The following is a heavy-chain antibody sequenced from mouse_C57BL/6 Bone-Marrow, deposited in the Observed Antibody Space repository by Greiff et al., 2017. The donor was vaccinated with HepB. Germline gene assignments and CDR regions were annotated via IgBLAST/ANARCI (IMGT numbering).Heavy chain of an antibody. CDR2: IDPENGDT. D-gene: IGHD2-12*01. CDR1: GFNIKDDY. V-gene: IGHV14-4*01. CDR3: TRYPNSAWFAY. J-gene: IGHJ3*01. Sequence: VQLQQSGAELVRPGASVKLSCTASGFNIKDDYMHWVKQRPEQGLEWIGWIDPENGDTEYASKFQGKATITADTSSNTAYLQLSSLTSEDTAVYYCTRYPNSAWFAYWGQGTLVTVSA.